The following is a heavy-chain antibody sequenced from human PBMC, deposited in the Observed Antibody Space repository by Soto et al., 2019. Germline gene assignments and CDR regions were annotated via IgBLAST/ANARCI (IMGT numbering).Heavy chain of an antibody. CDR3: ASAVYDFWSGYYRPFDY. D-gene: IGHD3-3*01. CDR2: IYYSGST. Sequence: SETLSLTCTVSGGSISSGDYYWSWIRQPPGKGLERIGYIYYSGSTYYNQSLKSRVTISVDTSKNQFSLKLSSVTAADTAVYYCASAVYDFWSGYYRPFDYWGQGTLVTVSS. V-gene: IGHV4-30-4*01. J-gene: IGHJ4*02. CDR1: GGSISSGDYY.